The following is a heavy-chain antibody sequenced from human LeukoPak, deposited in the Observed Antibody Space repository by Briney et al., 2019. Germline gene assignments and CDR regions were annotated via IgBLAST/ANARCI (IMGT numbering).Heavy chain of an antibody. D-gene: IGHD6-19*01. Sequence: SSETLSLTCAVSGGSISSGVSYWGWIRQPPGKGLEWIGSILYSGRTSYNPSLMSQVTIAADTSRNQFSLRLSSVTDADTGVYYCAGYRSGTMFDSWGQGTLVTVSS. CDR3: AGYRSGTMFDS. J-gene: IGHJ4*02. CDR2: ILYSGRT. CDR1: GGSISSGVSY. V-gene: IGHV4-39*01.